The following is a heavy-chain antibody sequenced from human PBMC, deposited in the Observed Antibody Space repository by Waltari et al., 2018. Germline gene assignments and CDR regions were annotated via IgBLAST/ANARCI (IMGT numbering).Heavy chain of an antibody. V-gene: IGHV3-9*01. Sequence: EVQVVESGGGLEQPGRSLRLSCATSGFTFDDFAMHWVRQAPGKGLEWVAGISWNSGEIGYAGSVKGRFTISRDSAKNSVYLQLNSLRAEDTALYYCAKDWGDMLTVYAFDIWGQGTMVTVSS. D-gene: IGHD3-9*01. J-gene: IGHJ3*02. CDR2: ISWNSGEI. CDR3: AKDWGDMLTVYAFDI. CDR1: GFTFDDFA.